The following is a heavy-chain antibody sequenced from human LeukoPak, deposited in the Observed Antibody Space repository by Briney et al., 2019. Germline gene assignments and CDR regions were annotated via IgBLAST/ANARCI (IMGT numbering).Heavy chain of an antibody. CDR3: ARHPQYYYGSGSYYSSGRGYNWFDP. J-gene: IGHJ5*02. D-gene: IGHD3-10*01. CDR1: GGSFSGYY. Sequence: PSETLSLTCAVYGGSFSGYYWSWIRQPPGKGLEWIGEINHSGSTNYNPSLKSRVTISVDTSKNQFSLKLSSVTAADTAVYYCARHPQYYYGSGSYYSSGRGYNWFDPWGQGTLVTVSS. CDR2: INHSGST. V-gene: IGHV4-34*01.